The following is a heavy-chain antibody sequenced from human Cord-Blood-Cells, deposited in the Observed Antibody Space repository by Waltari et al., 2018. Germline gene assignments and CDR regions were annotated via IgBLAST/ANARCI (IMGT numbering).Heavy chain of an antibody. Sequence: QVQLVQSGAEVKKPGASVKVSCKASGYTFTGYSMHWVRQAPGQGLEWMGRINPNSGSTNYAQKFQGRVTMTRDTSISTAYMELSRLRSDYTAVYYCAIIAARSNLDYWGQGTLVTVSS. V-gene: IGHV1-2*06. D-gene: IGHD6-6*01. CDR3: AIIAARSNLDY. J-gene: IGHJ4*02. CDR2: INPNSGST. CDR1: GYTFTGYS.